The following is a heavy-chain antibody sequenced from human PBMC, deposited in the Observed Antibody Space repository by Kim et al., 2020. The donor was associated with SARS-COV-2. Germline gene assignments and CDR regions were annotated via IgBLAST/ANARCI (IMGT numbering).Heavy chain of an antibody. V-gene: IGHV3-48*01. J-gene: IGHJ4*02. CDR3: ARDFLHVVAY. D-gene: IGHD3-10*02. CDR2: ISSNSSTT. Sequence: GGSLRLSCAASGFTFSSYSMHWVRQAPGKGLEWVSYISSNSSTTYYADSVKGRFTISRDNAKNTLYLQMNSLRAEDTAVYYCARDFLHVVAYWGQGTLVTVSS. CDR1: GFTFSSYS.